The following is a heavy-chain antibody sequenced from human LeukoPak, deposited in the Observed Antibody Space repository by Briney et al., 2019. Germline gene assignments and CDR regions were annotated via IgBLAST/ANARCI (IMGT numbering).Heavy chain of an antibody. J-gene: IGHJ4*02. CDR2: ISSSSSSYT. Sequence: GGSLRLSCAASGFTFSDYYMSWVRQAPGKGLEWVSYISSSSSSYTNYADSVKGRFTISRDNAKNSLYLQLNTLRDEDTGVYFCARASASYFDYWGQGTLDTVSS. CDR1: GFTFSDYY. CDR3: ARASASYFDY. V-gene: IGHV3-11*06.